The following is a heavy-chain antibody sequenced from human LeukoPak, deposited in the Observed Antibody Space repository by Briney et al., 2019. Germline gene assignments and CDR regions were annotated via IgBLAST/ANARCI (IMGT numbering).Heavy chain of an antibody. J-gene: IGHJ6*04. CDR2: ISSSSSYI. CDR3: AREEVAAPSYGMDV. CDR1: GFTFSSYS. Sequence: GGSLRLSCAASGFTFSSYSMNWVRQAPGKGLEWVSSISSSSSYIYYADSVKGRFTISRDNAKDSLYLQMNSLRAEDTAVYYCAREEVAAPSYGMDVWGKGTTVTVSS. D-gene: IGHD6-13*01. V-gene: IGHV3-21*01.